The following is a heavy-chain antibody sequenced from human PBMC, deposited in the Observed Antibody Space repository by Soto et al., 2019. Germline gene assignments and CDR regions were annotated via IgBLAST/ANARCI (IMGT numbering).Heavy chain of an antibody. V-gene: IGHV4-4*02. CDR2: IYHSGST. Sequence: QVQLQESGPGLVKPSGTLSLTCAVSGGSISSSNWWSWVRQPPGKGLEWIGEIYHSGSTNYNPSLKGRFTRSVDTSKNQFSLKLSSVTAADTAVYYCAIGDSAYDPLDYWGQGTLVTVSS. J-gene: IGHJ4*02. CDR3: AIGDSAYDPLDY. CDR1: GGSISSSNW. D-gene: IGHD5-12*01.